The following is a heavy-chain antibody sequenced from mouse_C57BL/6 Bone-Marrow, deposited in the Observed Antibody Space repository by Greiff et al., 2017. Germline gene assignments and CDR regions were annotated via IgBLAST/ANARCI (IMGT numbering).Heavy chain of an antibody. CDR1: GYTFTSYW. Sequence: VQLQQPGAELVRPGTSVKLSCKASGYTFTSYWMHWVKQRPGQGLEWIGVIDPSDSYTNYNQKFKGKATLTVDTSSSTAYVQLSSLTSEDSAVYYCASGRLWLRRRAMDYWGQGTSVTVSS. V-gene: IGHV1-59*01. CDR2: IDPSDSYT. J-gene: IGHJ4*01. D-gene: IGHD2-2*01. CDR3: ASGRLWLRRRAMDY.